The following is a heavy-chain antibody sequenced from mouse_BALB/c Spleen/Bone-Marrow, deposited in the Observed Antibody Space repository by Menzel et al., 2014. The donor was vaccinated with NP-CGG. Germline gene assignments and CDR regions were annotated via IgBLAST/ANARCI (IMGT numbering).Heavy chain of an antibody. Sequence: VQLQQSGPGLVKPSQSLSLTCTATGNSITSDYGWNWIRQLPENKLEWLGYIRYSGSTSYNPCLKSRISITRDTSKNQNFLQLNSVNTEDTATYYGARSADWYFEVWGAGTTVTVSA. CDR3: ARSADWYFEV. J-gene: IGHJ1*01. CDR2: IRYSGST. CDR1: GNSITSDYG. V-gene: IGHV3-2*02.